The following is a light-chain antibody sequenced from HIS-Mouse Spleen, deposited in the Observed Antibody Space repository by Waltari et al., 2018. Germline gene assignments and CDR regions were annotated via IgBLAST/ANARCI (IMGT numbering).Light chain of an antibody. CDR2: AAS. CDR3: QQLNSDPFT. V-gene: IGKV1-9*01. Sequence: DIQLTLSPSFLSASVGDRVTITCLASQGISSYLALYQQKPGKAPKLLIYAASTLQSRVPSRFSGSGSGTEFTLTISSLQPEDFATYYCQQLNSDPFTFGPGTKVDIK. J-gene: IGKJ3*01. CDR1: QGISSY.